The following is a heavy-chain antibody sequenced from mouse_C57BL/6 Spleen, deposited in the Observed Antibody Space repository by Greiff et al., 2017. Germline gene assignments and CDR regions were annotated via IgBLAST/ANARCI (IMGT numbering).Heavy chain of an antibody. CDR3: TRSASYYYGSSSWFAY. D-gene: IGHD1-1*01. CDR1: GYTFTDYE. J-gene: IGHJ3*01. Sequence: QVQLQQSGAELVRPGASVTLSCKASGYTFTDYEMHWVKQTPVHGLEWIGAIDPETGGTAYNQKFKGKAILTADKSSSTAYMELRSLTSEDSAVYHCTRSASYYYGSSSWFAYWGQGTLVTVSA. V-gene: IGHV1-15*01. CDR2: IDPETGGT.